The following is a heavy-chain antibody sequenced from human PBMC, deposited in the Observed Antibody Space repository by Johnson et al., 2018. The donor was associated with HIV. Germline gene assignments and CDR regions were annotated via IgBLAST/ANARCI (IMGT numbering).Heavy chain of an antibody. V-gene: IGHV3-30*18. Sequence: QVQLVESGGGVVQPGRSLRLSCAASGFTFSSYGMYWVRQAPGKGLEWVAVISYDGSNKYYADSVKGRFTISRDNSKNTLYLQMNSLRAEDTAVYYCAKYGYDDFWSGYHGADAFDIWGQGTMVTVSS. J-gene: IGHJ3*02. D-gene: IGHD3-3*01. CDR2: ISYDGSNK. CDR3: AKYGYDDFWSGYHGADAFDI. CDR1: GFTFSSYG.